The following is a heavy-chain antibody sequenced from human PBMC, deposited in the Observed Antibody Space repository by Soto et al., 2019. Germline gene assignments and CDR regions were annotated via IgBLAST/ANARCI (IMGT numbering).Heavy chain of an antibody. V-gene: IGHV3-23*01. CDR3: VKDPEYSSSGGLDY. J-gene: IGHJ4*02. Sequence: GGSLRLSCAASGFTFSNYAMNWVRLAPGRGLEWVSAISGNGAGTYYAGSVKGRFTISRDNSKNTLYLQMNSLRVEDTAVYFCVKDPEYSSSGGLDYWGQGTLVTVSS. CDR2: ISGNGAGT. CDR1: GFTFSNYA. D-gene: IGHD6-6*01.